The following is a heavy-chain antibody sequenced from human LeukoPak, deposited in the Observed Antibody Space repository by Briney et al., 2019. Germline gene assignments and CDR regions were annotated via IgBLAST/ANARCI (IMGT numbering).Heavy chain of an antibody. J-gene: IGHJ4*02. CDR3: ARGDFWSGYYI. V-gene: IGHV4-34*01. CDR2: INQSGST. Sequence: PSETLSLTCAVYGGSFSGYYWSWIRQPPGKGLEWIGEINQSGSTNYNPSLKSRVTISVDTSKNQFSLKLSSVTAADTAVYYCARGDFWSGYYIWGQGTLVTVSS. D-gene: IGHD3-3*01. CDR1: GGSFSGYY.